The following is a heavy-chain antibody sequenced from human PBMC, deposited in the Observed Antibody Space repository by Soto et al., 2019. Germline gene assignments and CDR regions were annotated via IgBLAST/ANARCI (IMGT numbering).Heavy chain of an antibody. CDR1: GGSISSSSFH. V-gene: IGHV4-39*01. D-gene: IGHD3-10*01. CDR2: IYYSGST. Sequence: SETLSLTCTVSGGSISSSSFHWGWIRQPPGKGLEWIGSIYYSGSTYYNPSLKSRVTISVDTSKNQFSLKLSSVTAADTAVYYCASRDGDYYGSGSYSHYYGMDVWGQGTTVTV. CDR3: ASRDGDYYGSGSYSHYYGMDV. J-gene: IGHJ6*02.